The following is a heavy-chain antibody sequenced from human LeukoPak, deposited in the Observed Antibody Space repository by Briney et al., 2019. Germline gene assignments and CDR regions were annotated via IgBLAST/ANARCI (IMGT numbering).Heavy chain of an antibody. Sequence: GGSLRLSCAASGFTFSSYSMNWVRQAPGKGLEWVSSISSSSSYIYYADSVKGGFTISRDNAKNSLYLQMNSLRAEDTAVYYCAREGYDSSTTFDYWGQGTLVTVSS. CDR2: ISSSSSYI. CDR3: AREGYDSSTTFDY. CDR1: GFTFSSYS. V-gene: IGHV3-21*01. D-gene: IGHD3-22*01. J-gene: IGHJ4*02.